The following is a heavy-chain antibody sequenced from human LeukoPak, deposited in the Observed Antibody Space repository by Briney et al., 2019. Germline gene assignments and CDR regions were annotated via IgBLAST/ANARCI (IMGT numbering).Heavy chain of an antibody. CDR1: GFTFSGYG. Sequence: GGSLRLSCAASGFTFSGYGMHWVRQAPGKGLEWMAFIRFDGSNKYYADSVKGRFTISRDNSKNTLYLQMNSLRAEDTAVYYCAKAVGHCSGGTCYHYYYMDVWGEGTTVTISS. V-gene: IGHV3-30*02. CDR3: AKAVGHCSGGTCYHYYYMDV. D-gene: IGHD2-15*01. J-gene: IGHJ6*03. CDR2: IRFDGSNK.